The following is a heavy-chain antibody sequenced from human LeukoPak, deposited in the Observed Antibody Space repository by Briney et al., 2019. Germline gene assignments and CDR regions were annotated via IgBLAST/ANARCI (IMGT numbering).Heavy chain of an antibody. Sequence: SETLSLTCAVYGGSFSGYCWSWIRQPPGKGLEWIGEINHSGSTNYNPSLKSRVTISVDTSKNQFSLKLSSVTAADTAVYYCARDAVKRRGYSGYEYDYWGQGTLVTVSS. V-gene: IGHV4-34*01. J-gene: IGHJ4*02. CDR3: ARDAVKRRGYSGYEYDY. CDR1: GGSFSGYC. D-gene: IGHD5-12*01. CDR2: INHSGST.